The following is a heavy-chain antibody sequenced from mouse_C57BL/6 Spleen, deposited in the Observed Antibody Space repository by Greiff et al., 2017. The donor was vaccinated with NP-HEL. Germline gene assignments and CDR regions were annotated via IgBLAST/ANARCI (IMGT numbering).Heavy chain of an antibody. Sequence: VQLQQSGPGLVQPSQSLSITCPVSGFSLTSYGVHWVRQSPGKGLEWLGVIWSGGSTDYNAAFISRLSISKDNSKSQVFFKMNSLQADDTAIYYCARNYDGYSWFAYWGQGTLVTVSA. CDR1: GFSLTSYG. CDR2: IWSGGST. J-gene: IGHJ3*01. D-gene: IGHD2-3*01. CDR3: ARNYDGYSWFAY. V-gene: IGHV2-2*01.